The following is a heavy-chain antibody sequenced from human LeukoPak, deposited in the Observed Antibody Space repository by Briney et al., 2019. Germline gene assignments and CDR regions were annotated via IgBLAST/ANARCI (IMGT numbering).Heavy chain of an antibody. Sequence: ASVKVSCKASGGTFSSYAISWVRQAPGQGLEWMGGIIPIFGTANYAQKFQGRVTITADKSTSTAYMELSSLRSEDTAVYYCAREYYYGSGSYSNNWFDPWGQGTLVTVSS. J-gene: IGHJ5*02. CDR1: GGTFSSYA. D-gene: IGHD3-10*01. CDR2: IIPIFGTA. CDR3: AREYYYGSGSYSNNWFDP. V-gene: IGHV1-69*06.